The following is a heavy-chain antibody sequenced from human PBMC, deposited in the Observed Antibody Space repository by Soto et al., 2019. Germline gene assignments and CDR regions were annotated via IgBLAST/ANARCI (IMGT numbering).Heavy chain of an antibody. CDR1: GYTFTGYA. V-gene: IGHV1-3*01. J-gene: IGHJ4*02. D-gene: IGHD1-26*01. CDR3: ARDDSGFSGRHYIDYFNY. CDR2: INAGNGNT. Sequence: ASVKVSCKASGYTFTGYAMHWVRQAPGQKLEWMGWINAGNGNTKYSQKFQGRVTITRDTSASTVYMQLSSLTSEDTAVYYCARDDSGFSGRHYIDYFNYWGQGALVTVSS.